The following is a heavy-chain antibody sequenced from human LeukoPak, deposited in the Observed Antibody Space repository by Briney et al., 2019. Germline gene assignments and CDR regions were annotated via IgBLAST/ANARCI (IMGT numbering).Heavy chain of an antibody. J-gene: IGHJ4*02. CDR3: ASFSVEMATIRAFDY. CDR2: INHSGST. CDR1: GGSFSGYY. Sequence: PSETLSLTCAVYGGSFSGYYWSWIRQLPGKGLEWIGEINHSGSTNYNPSLKSRVTISVDTSKNQFSLKLSSVTAADTAVYYCASFSVEMATIRAFDYWGQGTLVTVSS. V-gene: IGHV4-34*01. D-gene: IGHD5-24*01.